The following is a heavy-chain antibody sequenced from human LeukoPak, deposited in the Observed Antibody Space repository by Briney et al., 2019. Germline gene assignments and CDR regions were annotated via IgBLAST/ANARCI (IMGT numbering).Heavy chain of an antibody. CDR3: AGANALYCSSTTCLFDY. CDR1: GYTFTGYY. Sequence: GASVKVSCKASGYTFTGYYMHWVRQAPGQGLEWMGWINPNSGGTYSAQKFQGWVTMTRDTSISTAYMELSRLTSDDTAVYYCAGANALYCSSTTCLFDYWGQGTLVTVSS. CDR2: INPNSGGT. J-gene: IGHJ4*02. V-gene: IGHV1-2*04. D-gene: IGHD2-2*01.